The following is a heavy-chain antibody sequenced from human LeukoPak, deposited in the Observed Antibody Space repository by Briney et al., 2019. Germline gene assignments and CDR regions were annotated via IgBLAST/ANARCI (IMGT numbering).Heavy chain of an antibody. V-gene: IGHV4-39*02. CDR3: ARETYDYDSSGYYSPPDY. D-gene: IGHD3-22*01. CDR1: GGSISSSSYY. Sequence: PSETLSLTCTVSGGSISSSSYYWGWIRQPPGKGLEWIGSIYYSGSTYYNPSLKSRVTISVDTSKNQFSLKLSSVTAADTAVYYCARETYDYDSSGYYSPPDYWGQGTLVTVSS. CDR2: IYYSGST. J-gene: IGHJ4*02.